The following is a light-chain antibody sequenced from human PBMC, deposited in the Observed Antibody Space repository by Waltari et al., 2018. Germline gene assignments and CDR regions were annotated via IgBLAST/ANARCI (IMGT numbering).Light chain of an antibody. V-gene: IGKV3-20*01. J-gene: IGKJ3*01. Sequence: EIVLTQSPGTLSLSPGERATLPCSASQSLTSNYLACFQQKPGQAPRLLIYRASSRATGVPDRFSGSGSGTDFTLTINRLEPEDFAVYYCQQYGNLPFTFGPGTKVDIK. CDR2: RAS. CDR1: QSLTSNY. CDR3: QQYGNLPFT.